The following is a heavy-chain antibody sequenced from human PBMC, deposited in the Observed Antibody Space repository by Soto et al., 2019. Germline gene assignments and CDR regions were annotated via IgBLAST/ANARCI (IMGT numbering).Heavy chain of an antibody. J-gene: IGHJ4*02. Sequence: GGSLRLSCEVSGFTFENYAMNWVRRAPGKGLEWVSSISNIGGQTYYADSVKGRFTISRDMSKKTVRLRMNNLRADDTGVYFCAKEMWRWGYDIFGVDISFDHWGQGTPVTVSS. V-gene: IGHV3-23*01. CDR1: GFTFENYA. D-gene: IGHD3-9*01. CDR2: ISNIGGQT. CDR3: AKEMWRWGYDIFGVDISFDH.